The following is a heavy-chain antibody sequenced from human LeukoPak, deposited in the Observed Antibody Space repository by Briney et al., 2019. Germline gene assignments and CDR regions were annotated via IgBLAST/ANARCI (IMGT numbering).Heavy chain of an antibody. Sequence: PGGSLRLSCAASGFTFSDYYMSWIRQAPGKGLEWAPYISSSGSTIYYADSVKGRFTISRDNAKNSLYLQMNSLRAEDTAVYYCARGTFYYYDSSGYYDYWGQGTLVTVSS. V-gene: IGHV3-11*04. CDR1: GFTFSDYY. D-gene: IGHD3-22*01. J-gene: IGHJ4*02. CDR2: ISSSGSTI. CDR3: ARGTFYYYDSSGYYDY.